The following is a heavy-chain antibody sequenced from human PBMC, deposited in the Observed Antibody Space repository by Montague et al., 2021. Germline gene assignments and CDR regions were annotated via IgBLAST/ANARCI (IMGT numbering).Heavy chain of an antibody. J-gene: IGHJ5*02. CDR2: MFYGGAT. D-gene: IGHD3-10*01. V-gene: IGHV4-59*08. CDR3: AKQDYFVSGTSYKGFDP. CDR1: SGSIFHAH. Sequence: SETLSLTCTVSSGSIFHAHWSWVRQPPGKGLEWLGSMFYGGATSNNPSLKSRVTMSIDTSTNQFPLKLSFVTAADTAVHYCAKQDYFVSGTSYKGFDPWGQGILVTVSS.